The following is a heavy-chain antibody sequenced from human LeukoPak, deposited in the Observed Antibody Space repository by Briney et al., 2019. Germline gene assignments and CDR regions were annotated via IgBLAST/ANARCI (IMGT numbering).Heavy chain of an antibody. D-gene: IGHD3-9*01. J-gene: IGHJ4*02. CDR1: GFTFSSYA. V-gene: IGHV3-23*01. Sequence: GGSLRLSCAASGFTFSSYAMGWVRQAPGKGLEWVSAISGSGGSTYYADSVKGRFTISRDNSKNTLYLQMNSLRAEDTAVYYCAKDTSVLRPRTSFDYWGQGTLVTVSS. CDR2: ISGSGGST. CDR3: AKDTSVLRPRTSFDY.